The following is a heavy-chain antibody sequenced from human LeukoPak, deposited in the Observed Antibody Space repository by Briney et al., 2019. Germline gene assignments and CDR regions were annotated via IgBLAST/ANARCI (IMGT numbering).Heavy chain of an antibody. D-gene: IGHD3-22*01. Sequence: GGSLRLSCAASGFDFGAYEMNWVRHAPGKGLEWVAYFAGSDTTTYYADYVKARFTISRDNARNSLSLQMHSLRAEDTALYYCTTLGYLIDSWGEGNLVTVSS. V-gene: IGHV3-48*03. CDR3: TTLGYLIDS. CDR1: GFDFGAYE. J-gene: IGHJ4*02. CDR2: FAGSDTTT.